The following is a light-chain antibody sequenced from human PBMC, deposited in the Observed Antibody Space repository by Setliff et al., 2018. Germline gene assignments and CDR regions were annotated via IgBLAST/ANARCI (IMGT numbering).Light chain of an antibody. CDR1: SSDVGGYNF. Sequence: QSVLTQPASVSGSPGQSVTISCTGTSSDVGGYNFVSWYQQHPGKAPQLIIFEVSRRPSGVPDRFSGSKSDNTASLTVSGLQADDEADYYCSSYAGNYHYVFGTGTKVTV. V-gene: IGLV2-8*01. CDR2: EVS. CDR3: SSYAGNYHYV. J-gene: IGLJ1*01.